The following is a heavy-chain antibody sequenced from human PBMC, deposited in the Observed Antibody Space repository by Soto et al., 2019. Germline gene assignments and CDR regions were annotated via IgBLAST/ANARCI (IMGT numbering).Heavy chain of an antibody. CDR2: IWYDGSNK. Sequence: QVQLVESGGGVVQPGRSLRLSCAASGFTFSSYGMHWVRQAPGKGLEWVAVIWYDGSNKYYADSVKGRFTISRDNSKNTLYLQMNSLRAEDTAVYYCARDGPRDSSSRLPDDYWGQGTLVTVSS. J-gene: IGHJ4*02. CDR1: GFTFSSYG. D-gene: IGHD6-13*01. V-gene: IGHV3-33*01. CDR3: ARDGPRDSSSRLPDDY.